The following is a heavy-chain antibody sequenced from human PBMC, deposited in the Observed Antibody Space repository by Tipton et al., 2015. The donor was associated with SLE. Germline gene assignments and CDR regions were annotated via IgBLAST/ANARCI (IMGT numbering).Heavy chain of an antibody. CDR1: GGSISSSTYY. D-gene: IGHD6-13*01. Sequence: TLSLTCTVTGGSISSSTYYWGWIRQPPGKGLEWIGNIYYSGSTYYNPSLKSRVTISVDTSRNQFSLKLSSVTAADTAVYYCARLWYSSSYWGQGTLVTVSS. J-gene: IGHJ4*02. V-gene: IGHV4-39*01. CDR3: ARLWYSSSY. CDR2: IYYSGST.